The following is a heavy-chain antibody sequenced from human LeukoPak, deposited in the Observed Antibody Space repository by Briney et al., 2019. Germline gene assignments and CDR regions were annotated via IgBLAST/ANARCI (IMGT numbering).Heavy chain of an antibody. CDR1: GYTFTSYY. V-gene: IGHV1-46*01. CDR2: INPSGGST. Sequence: GASVKVSCKASGYTFTSYYMHWVRHAPGEGLEWVGIINPSGGSTSYAQKFQGRVTMTRDMSTSTVYMELSSLRSEDTAVYYCAGALIAAAGEPDYYYYMDVWGKGTTVTVSS. CDR3: AGALIAAAGEPDYYYYMDV. D-gene: IGHD6-13*01. J-gene: IGHJ6*03.